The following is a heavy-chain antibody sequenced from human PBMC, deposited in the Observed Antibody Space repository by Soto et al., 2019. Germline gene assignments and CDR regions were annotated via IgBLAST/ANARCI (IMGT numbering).Heavy chain of an antibody. V-gene: IGHV4-39*01. CDR2: VYYSGST. CDR1: GGSVSSSSYY. D-gene: IGHD3-9*01. CDR3: GRLEGLATISYYFDY. Sequence: QLQLQDSGPGLVKPSETLSLTCTVSGGSVSSSSYYWGWVRQPPGKGLGWIGRVYYSGSTYYNPSLESRVTITVDKSKNQFSLKLMSLSAADTAVYYCGRLEGLATISYYFDYWGQGALVTVSS. J-gene: IGHJ4*02.